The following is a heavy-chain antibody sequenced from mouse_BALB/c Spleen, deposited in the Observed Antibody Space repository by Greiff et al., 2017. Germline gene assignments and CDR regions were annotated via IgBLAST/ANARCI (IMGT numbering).Heavy chain of an antibody. CDR3: AGGGNYGGVYAMDY. Sequence: VQLQQSGAELMKPGASVKISCKATGYTFSSYWIEWVKQRPGHGLEWIGEILPGSGSTNYNEKFKGKATFTADTSSNTAYMQLSSLTSEDSAVYYCAGGGNYGGVYAMDYWGQGTSVTVSS. CDR1: GYTFSSYW. CDR2: ILPGSGST. V-gene: IGHV1-9*01. D-gene: IGHD2-1*01. J-gene: IGHJ4*01.